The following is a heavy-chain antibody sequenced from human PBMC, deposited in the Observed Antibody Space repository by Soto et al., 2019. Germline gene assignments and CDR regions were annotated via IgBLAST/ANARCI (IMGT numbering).Heavy chain of an antibody. V-gene: IGHV3-30*18. CDR1: GFTFSSYG. Sequence: QVQLVESGGGVVQPGRSLRLSCAASGFTFSSYGMHWVRQAPGKGLEWVAVISYDGSNKYYADSVKGRFTISRDNSKNTLYLQMNSLRAEDTAVYYCVKDKRRMSRVVRFPDYWGQGTLVTVSS. CDR2: ISYDGSNK. J-gene: IGHJ4*02. CDR3: VKDKRRMSRVVRFPDY. D-gene: IGHD3-3*01.